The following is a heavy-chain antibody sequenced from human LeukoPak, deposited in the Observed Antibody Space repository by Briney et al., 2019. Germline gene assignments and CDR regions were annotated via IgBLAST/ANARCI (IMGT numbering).Heavy chain of an antibody. CDR1: GFTFCNYP. J-gene: IGHJ6*03. V-gene: IGHV3-23*01. CDR3: EKDRGHCTNGVCHSYYYMDV. Sequence: GGSLRLSRAASGFTFCNYPMTWVAPAPGKGLEWVSTISGSGGNTDYADYVKGRFTISRDNSKNTLYLHIHSLRVEDTAVNYCEKDRGHCTNGVCHSYYYMDVWGKGPRVIVTS. CDR2: ISGSGGNT. D-gene: IGHD2-8*01.